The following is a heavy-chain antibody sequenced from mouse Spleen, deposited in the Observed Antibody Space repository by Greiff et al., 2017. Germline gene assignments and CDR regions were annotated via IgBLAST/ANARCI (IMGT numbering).Heavy chain of an antibody. J-gene: IGHJ4*01. CDR2: ISSGGGNT. CDR3: ARRVSSYAMDY. CDR1: GFTFSSYA. D-gene: IGHD1-1*01. Sequence: EVKLVESGGGLVKRGGSLKLSCAASGFTFSSYAMSWVRQTPEKRLEWVATISSGGGNTYYPDSVKGRFTISRDNAKNTLYLQMSSLKSEDTAMYYCARRVSSYAMDYWGQGTSVTVSS. V-gene: IGHV5-9*04.